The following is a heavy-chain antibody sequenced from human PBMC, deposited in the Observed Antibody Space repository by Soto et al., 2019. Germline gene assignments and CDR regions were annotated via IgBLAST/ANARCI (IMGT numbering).Heavy chain of an antibody. J-gene: IGHJ4*02. CDR1: GGSFSGYY. CDR2: INHSGST. V-gene: IGHV4-34*01. D-gene: IGHD6-19*01. CDR3: ARVPWGYSSGWRPRPFDY. Sequence: SETLSLTCAVYGGSFSGYYWSWIRQPPGKGLEWIGEINHSGSTNYNPSLKSRVTISVDTSKNQFSLKLSSVTAADTAVYYCARVPWGYSSGWRPRPFDYWGQGTLVTVSS.